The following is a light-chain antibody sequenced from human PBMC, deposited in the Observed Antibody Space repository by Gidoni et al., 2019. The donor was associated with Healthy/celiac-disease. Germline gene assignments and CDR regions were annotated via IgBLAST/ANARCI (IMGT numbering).Light chain of an antibody. CDR1: QRVLYSSNNKTY. V-gene: IGKV4-1*01. J-gene: IGKJ4*01. CDR3: QQYYSTPLT. CDR2: WTS. Sequence: DIVMTQSHDSLAVSLGARATINCKSTQRVLYSSNNKTYLAWYQQKPGQPPKLLIYWTSTRESGVPDRFSGSGSGTDFTLTISSLQAEDVAVYYCQQYYSTPLTFGGGTKVEIK.